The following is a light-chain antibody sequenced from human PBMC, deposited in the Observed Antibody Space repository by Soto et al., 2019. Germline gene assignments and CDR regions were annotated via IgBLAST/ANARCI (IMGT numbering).Light chain of an antibody. Sequence: QSVLTQPASGSGSPGQSITLSCTGTSSDVGGYNFVSWYQQHPGTAPKLRIYDVTNRPSGVSNRFSGSKSGNTASLTISGLQAEDEADYYCSSYTSSSTVVFGGGTKVTVL. CDR3: SSYTSSSTVV. CDR1: SSDVGGYNF. CDR2: DVT. V-gene: IGLV2-14*01. J-gene: IGLJ2*01.